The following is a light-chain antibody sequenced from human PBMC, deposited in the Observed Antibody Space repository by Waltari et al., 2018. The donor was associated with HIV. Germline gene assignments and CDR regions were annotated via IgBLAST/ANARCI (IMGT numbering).Light chain of an antibody. Sequence: AIRMTQSPSSFSASTGDRVTTTCRASQGISSYLAWYQQNPGKAPKLLIYAASTLQSGVPSRFSGSGSGTDFTLTISCLQSEDFATYYCQQYYSYPPLTFGGGTKVEIK. CDR1: QGISSY. J-gene: IGKJ4*01. CDR3: QQYYSYPPLT. CDR2: AAS. V-gene: IGKV1-8*01.